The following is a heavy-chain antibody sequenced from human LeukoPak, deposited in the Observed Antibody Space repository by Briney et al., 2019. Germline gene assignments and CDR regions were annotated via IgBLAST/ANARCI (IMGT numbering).Heavy chain of an antibody. CDR2: INHSGST. Sequence: SETLSLTCAVYGGSFSGYYWSWIRQPPGKGLEWIGEINHSGSTNYNPSLKSRVTISVDTSKNQFSLKLSSVTAADTAVYYCARRLNVAGTNFDYWGQGTLVTVSS. J-gene: IGHJ4*02. D-gene: IGHD6-19*01. CDR1: GGSFSGYY. CDR3: ARRLNVAGTNFDY. V-gene: IGHV4-34*01.